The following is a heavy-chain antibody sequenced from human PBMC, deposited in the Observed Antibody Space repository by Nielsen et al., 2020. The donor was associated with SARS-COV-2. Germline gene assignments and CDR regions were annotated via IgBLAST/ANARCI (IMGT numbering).Heavy chain of an antibody. CDR1: GGTFSSYA. D-gene: IGHD3-9*01. J-gene: IGHJ4*02. V-gene: IGHV1-69*04. CDR3: ANLVDYDILTGPQSLVDY. CDR2: IIPILGIA. Sequence: SVKVSCKASGGTFSSYAISWVRQAPGQGLEWMGRIIPILGIANYAQKFQGRVTITADKSTSTAYMELSSLRSEDTAVYYCANLVDYDILTGPQSLVDYWGQGTLVTVSS.